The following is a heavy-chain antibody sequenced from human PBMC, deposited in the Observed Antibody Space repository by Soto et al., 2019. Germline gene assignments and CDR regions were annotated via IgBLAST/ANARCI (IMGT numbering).Heavy chain of an antibody. CDR1: GFTFSNYA. V-gene: IGHV3-23*01. Sequence: EVQLLESGGNLVQPGGSLRLSCVASGFTFSNYAMGWVRQAPGKGLEWVSSIGGNGGGTYYADSVKGRFTISRDNSKNTMFQQKNSLRAYDTAVLCCAKGERTSGYEYLGLGTLVNVTS. CDR3: AKGERTSGYEY. J-gene: IGHJ4*02. D-gene: IGHD5-12*01. CDR2: IGGNGGGT.